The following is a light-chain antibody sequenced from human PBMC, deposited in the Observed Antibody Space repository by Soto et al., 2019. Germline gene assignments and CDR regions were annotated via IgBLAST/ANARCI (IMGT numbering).Light chain of an antibody. V-gene: IGKV3-20*01. CDR1: QSVSSAY. Sequence: EIVLTQSPGTLSLSPGERATLSCRASQSVSSAYLAWYQQIPGQAPRLLISGASSRATGLPDRFSGSGSGTNFTLTTSGLATEDFAVYYGKQSGSSFYTFGQGTKLEIK. CDR2: GAS. CDR3: KQSGSSFYT. J-gene: IGKJ2*01.